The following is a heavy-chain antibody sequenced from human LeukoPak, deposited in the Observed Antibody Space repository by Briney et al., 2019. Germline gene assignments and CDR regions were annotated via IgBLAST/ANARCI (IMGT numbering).Heavy chain of an antibody. CDR2: ISYDGSSK. CDR3: ARDLYSSVWFGGLDI. J-gene: IGHJ3*02. D-gene: IGHD6-19*01. CDR1: GFTFSNSA. V-gene: IGHV3-30-3*01. Sequence: GRSLRLSCAASGFTFSNSAMYWVRQPPGKGLEWVAVISYDGSSKFYADSVKGRFTISRDNSKNTLYLQTNSLRAEDTALYYCARDLYSSVWFGGLDIWGQGTMVTVSS.